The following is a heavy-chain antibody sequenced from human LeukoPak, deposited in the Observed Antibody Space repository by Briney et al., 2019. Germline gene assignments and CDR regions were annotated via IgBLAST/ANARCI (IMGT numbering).Heavy chain of an antibody. D-gene: IGHD3-22*01. CDR2: IIPIFNTA. CDR1: GGTFSSYA. CDR3: ARQPGSGYLIPFDY. V-gene: IGHV1-69*13. J-gene: IGHJ4*02. Sequence: GASVKVSCKASGGTFSSYAISWVRQAPGQGLEWMGGIIPIFNTANYAQKFQGRVTITADESTSTAYMELSSLTSEDTAVYFCARQPGSGYLIPFDYWGQGTLVTVSS.